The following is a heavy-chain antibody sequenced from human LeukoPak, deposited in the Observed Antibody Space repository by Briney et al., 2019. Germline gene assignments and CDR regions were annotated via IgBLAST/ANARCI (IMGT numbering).Heavy chain of an antibody. CDR2: ISYDGSNK. CDR1: GFTFSSYA. V-gene: IGHV3-30-3*01. Sequence: QAGGSLRLSCAASGFTFSSYAMHWVRQAPGKGLEWVAVISYDGSNKYYADSVKGRFTISRDNSKNTLYLQMNSLRAEDTAVYYCARVATDGGGFDPWGQGTLVTVSS. J-gene: IGHJ5*02. CDR3: ARVATDGGGFDP. D-gene: IGHD3-16*01.